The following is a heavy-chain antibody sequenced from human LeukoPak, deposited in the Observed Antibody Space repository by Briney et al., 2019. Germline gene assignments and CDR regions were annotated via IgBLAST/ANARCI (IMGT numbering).Heavy chain of an antibody. CDR3: ATVIRYFDWLSAGFDY. CDR1: GGSFSSYF. D-gene: IGHD3-9*01. J-gene: IGHJ4*02. CDR2: INQSGTT. Sequence: SETLSLTCSVSGGSFSSYFWSWIRLPPGKGLEWIGEINQSGTTKYSPFLKSRVTISVDTSKNQFSLKLSSVTAADAAVYYCATVIRYFDWLSAGFDYWGQGALVTVSS. V-gene: IGHV4-34*01.